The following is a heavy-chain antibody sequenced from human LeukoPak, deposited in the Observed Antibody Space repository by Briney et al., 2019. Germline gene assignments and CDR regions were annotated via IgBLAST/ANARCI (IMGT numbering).Heavy chain of an antibody. D-gene: IGHD6-19*01. V-gene: IGHV4-34*01. CDR2: INHSGIT. CDR1: GGSFSDYY. CDR3: ASDTVAGTG. Sequence: KPSETLSLTCAVFGGSFSDYYWSWIRQPPGKGLEWIGEINHSGITNYNPSLKSRVTISADTSKNRFSLKLSSVTAADTSVYYCASDTVAGTGWGQGTLVTVSS. J-gene: IGHJ4*02.